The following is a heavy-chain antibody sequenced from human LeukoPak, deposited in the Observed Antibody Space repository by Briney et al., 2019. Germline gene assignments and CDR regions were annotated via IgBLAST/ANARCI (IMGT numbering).Heavy chain of an antibody. J-gene: IGHJ4*02. V-gene: IGHV4-39*07. CDR3: ARDIRSGSYSDF. CDR2: IYYSGIT. Sequence: SETLSLTCTVSGDSVSSRGYYWGWIRQPPGRGLEWIGSIYYSGITYYNPSLKSRVTLSVDTSKNQFSLKVNSMTAADTAVYYCARDIRSGSYSDFWGQGALVTVSS. D-gene: IGHD1-26*01. CDR1: GDSVSSRGYY.